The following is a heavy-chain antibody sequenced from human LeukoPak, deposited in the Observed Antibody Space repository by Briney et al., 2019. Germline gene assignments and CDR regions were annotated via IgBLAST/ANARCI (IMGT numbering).Heavy chain of an antibody. CDR2: ISGSGGST. D-gene: IGHD3-22*01. CDR3: AKSAYYDSSGFYREYYFDY. J-gene: IGHJ4*02. V-gene: IGHV3-23*01. Sequence: GGSLRLSCAASRFTFSNYAMSWVRQAPGKGLEWVSTISGSGGSTYYADSVKGRFTISRDNTKNTLHLQMNSLRAEDTAVYYCAKSAYYDSSGFYREYYFDYWGQGTLVTVSS. CDR1: RFTFSNYA.